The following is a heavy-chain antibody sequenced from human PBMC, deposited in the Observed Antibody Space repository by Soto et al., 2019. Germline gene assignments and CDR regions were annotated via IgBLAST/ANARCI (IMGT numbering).Heavy chain of an antibody. Sequence: GGSPRLSCAASGFTFSSYAMSWVRQAPGKGLEWVSAISGSGGSTYYADSVKGRFTISRDNSKNTLYLQMNSLRAEDTAVYYCAKDLAGDYPGYYFDYWGQGTLVTVSS. CDR1: GFTFSSYA. CDR3: AKDLAGDYPGYYFDY. CDR2: ISGSGGST. J-gene: IGHJ4*02. V-gene: IGHV3-23*01. D-gene: IGHD4-17*01.